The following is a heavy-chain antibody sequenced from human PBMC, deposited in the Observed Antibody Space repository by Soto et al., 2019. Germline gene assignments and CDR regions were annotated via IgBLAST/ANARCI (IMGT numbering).Heavy chain of an antibody. J-gene: IGHJ5*02. CDR1: GGTFSSYA. V-gene: IGHV1-69*13. D-gene: IGHD2-8*01. Sequence: SVKVSCKASGGTFSSYAISWVRQAPGQGLEWMGGIIPIFGTANYAQKFQGRVTITADESTSTAYMELSSLRSEDTAVYYCARGSPYCTNGVCNNWFDPWGQGTLVTVSS. CDR2: IIPIFGTA. CDR3: ARGSPYCTNGVCNNWFDP.